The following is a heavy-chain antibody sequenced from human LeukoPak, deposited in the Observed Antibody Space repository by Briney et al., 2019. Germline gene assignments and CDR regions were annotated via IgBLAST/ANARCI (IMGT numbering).Heavy chain of an antibody. J-gene: IGHJ4*02. CDR2: IYYSGST. CDR3: AYSRDGYSAPFDY. Sequence: SETLSLTCTVSGGSISSSSYYWGWIRQPPGKGLEWIGSIYYSGSTYYNPSLKSRVTISVDTSKNQFSLKLSSVTAADTAVYYCAYSRDGYSAPFDYWGQGTLVTVSS. D-gene: IGHD5-24*01. CDR1: GGSISSSSYY. V-gene: IGHV4-39*07.